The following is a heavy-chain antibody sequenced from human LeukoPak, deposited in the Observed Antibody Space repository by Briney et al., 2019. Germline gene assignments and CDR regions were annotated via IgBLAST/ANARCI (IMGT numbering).Heavy chain of an antibody. CDR3: ATDRGDVAALDAFDI. D-gene: IGHD6-13*01. Sequence: ASVKVSCKVSGYTLTELSMHWVRQAPGKGLEWMGGFDPEDGETIYAQKFQGRVTMTEDTSTDTAYMELSSLRSEDTAVYYCATDRGDVAALDAFDIWGQGTMVTVSS. V-gene: IGHV1-24*01. CDR2: FDPEDGET. J-gene: IGHJ3*02. CDR1: GYTLTELS.